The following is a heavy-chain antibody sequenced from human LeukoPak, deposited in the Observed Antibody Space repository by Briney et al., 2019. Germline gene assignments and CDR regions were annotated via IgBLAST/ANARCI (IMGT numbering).Heavy chain of an antibody. Sequence: PSETLSLTCTVSGGSISSYYWSWIRQPPGKGLEWIGYIYYSGSTNYNPSLKSRVTISVDTSKNQFSLKLSSVTAADTAVYYCARGLDSYGLGSDYWGQGTLVTVSS. D-gene: IGHD5-18*01. CDR3: ARGLDSYGLGSDY. CDR2: IYYSGST. J-gene: IGHJ4*02. CDR1: GGSISSYY. V-gene: IGHV4-59*01.